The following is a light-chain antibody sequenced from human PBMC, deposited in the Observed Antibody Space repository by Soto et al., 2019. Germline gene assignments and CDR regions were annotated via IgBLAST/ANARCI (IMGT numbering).Light chain of an antibody. CDR2: AAS. J-gene: IGKJ1*01. V-gene: IGKV1-39*01. CDR3: QQSYSTLQT. CDR1: QSISSY. Sequence: DIQMTQSPSSLSASVGDRVTITCRASQSISSYLNWYQQKPGKAPKLLIYAASSLQSGVPSRFCGSGSGTDFTLTISSLQPEDFATYYCQQSYSTLQTFGQGTKVEIK.